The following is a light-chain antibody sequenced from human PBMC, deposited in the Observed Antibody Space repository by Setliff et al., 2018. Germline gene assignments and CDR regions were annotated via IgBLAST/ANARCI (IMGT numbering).Light chain of an antibody. CDR1: SSDVGAYNY. CDR3: SSYAASYNPYV. V-gene: IGLV2-8*01. Sequence: QSVLTQPPSASGSPGQSLTISCTGTSSDVGAYNYVSWYQQHPGKAPRLMIYEVTKRPSGVPDRFSGSKSGNTASLTVSGLQADDEADYYCSSYAASYNPYVFGTGTKGT. CDR2: EVT. J-gene: IGLJ1*01.